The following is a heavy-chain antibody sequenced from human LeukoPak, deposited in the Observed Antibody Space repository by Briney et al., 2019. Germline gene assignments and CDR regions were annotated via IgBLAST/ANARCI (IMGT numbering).Heavy chain of an antibody. CDR1: GDSISSSNYY. CDR3: ARHAPHETGGKRGFEY. Sequence: NSSETLSLTCTVSGDSISSSNYYWGWIRQPPGKGLEWIASIYHSGSTYYNPSLKSRVTISVDTSRNHFSLMVRSVSAADTAVYHCARHAPHETGGKRGFEYWGQGTLVTVSS. CDR2: IYHSGST. V-gene: IGHV4-39*01. J-gene: IGHJ4*02. D-gene: IGHD4-23*01.